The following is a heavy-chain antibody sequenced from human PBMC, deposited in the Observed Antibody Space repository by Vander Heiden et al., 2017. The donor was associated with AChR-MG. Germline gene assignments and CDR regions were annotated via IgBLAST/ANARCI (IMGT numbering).Heavy chain of an antibody. CDR3: VREDRGYYFFDQ. Sequence: LQLQESGPGLVKPPETLSLTCSVSGGSIDSDNYYWGWIRQAPGQGLEWIGSIFNTGAAYYNPSLRSRVTIAVDTSKNQLSLNLRSVTAADTAIYYCVREDRGYYFFDQWGQGTRVTV. D-gene: IGHD1-26*01. CDR1: GGSIDSDNYY. V-gene: IGHV4-39*01. J-gene: IGHJ4*02. CDR2: IFNTGAA.